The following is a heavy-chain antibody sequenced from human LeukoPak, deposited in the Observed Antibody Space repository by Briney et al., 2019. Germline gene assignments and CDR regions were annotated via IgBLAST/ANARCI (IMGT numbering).Heavy chain of an antibody. Sequence: GGSLRLSCAASGFTFSDSWMSCVRQAPGKGLEWVANMNQDGSEKDYVDSVKGRFTISRGNARNSLYLQMGSLRAEDTAVYYCATYTHWVAGDVWGQGTTVTVSS. J-gene: IGHJ6*02. V-gene: IGHV3-7*01. CDR3: ATYTHWVAGDV. CDR1: GFTFSDSW. D-gene: IGHD3-16*01. CDR2: MNQDGSEK.